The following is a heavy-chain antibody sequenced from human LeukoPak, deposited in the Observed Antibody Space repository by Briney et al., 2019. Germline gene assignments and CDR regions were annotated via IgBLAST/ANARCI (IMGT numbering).Heavy chain of an antibody. V-gene: IGHV4-59*01. D-gene: IGHD3-3*01. J-gene: IGHJ3*02. CDR2: IYYSGST. CDR3: ARMFRREWLLYWPGAFDI. Sequence: SETLSLTCTVSGGSISSYYWSWIRQPPGKGLEWIGYIYYSGSTNYNPSLKSRVTISVDTSKNQFSLKLSSVTAADTAVYYRARMFRREWLLYWPGAFDIWGQGTMVTVSS. CDR1: GGSISSYY.